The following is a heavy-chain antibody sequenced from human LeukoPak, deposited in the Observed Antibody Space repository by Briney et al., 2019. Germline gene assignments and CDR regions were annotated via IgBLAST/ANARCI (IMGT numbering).Heavy chain of an antibody. D-gene: IGHD6-13*01. CDR1: GYTFTSYY. V-gene: IGHV1-46*01. CDR3: ARDHERLIAAAGAFDP. J-gene: IGHJ5*02. Sequence: ASVKVSCKASGYTFTSYYMHWVRQAPGQGLEWMGIINPSGGSTSYAQKFQGRVTMTRDTSTSTVYMELSSLRSEDTAVYYCARDHERLIAAAGAFDPWGQGTLVTVSS. CDR2: INPSGGST.